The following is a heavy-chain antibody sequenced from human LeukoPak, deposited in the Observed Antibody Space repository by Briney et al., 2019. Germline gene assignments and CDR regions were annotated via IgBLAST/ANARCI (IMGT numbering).Heavy chain of an antibody. CDR1: GGSISSYS. CDR3: ASSYGSGTYFDY. Sequence: SETLSLTCTVSGGSISSYSWSWIRQPPGKGLEWIGYIYSSGSTKYNPSLKSRVTISEDTSKNQFFLKLSSVTAADTAVYYCASSYGSGTYFDYWGQGTLVTVSS. V-gene: IGHV4-59*01. J-gene: IGHJ4*02. D-gene: IGHD3-10*01. CDR2: IYSSGST.